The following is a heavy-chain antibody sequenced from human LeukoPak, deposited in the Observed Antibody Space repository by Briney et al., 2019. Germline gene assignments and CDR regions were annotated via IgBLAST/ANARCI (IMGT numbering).Heavy chain of an antibody. CDR3: ATSHSGCATSDSGYHRERYNWFDL. D-gene: IGHD5-12*01. Sequence: SVKVSCKASGYTFTTYGINWVRQSPGQGLEWMGGITPIFGTPNYAQRFQGRVTITADESTSTAYMELSSLRSEDTAVYYCATSHSGCATSDSGYHRERYNWFDLWGQGTLVTVSS. CDR2: ITPIFGTP. V-gene: IGHV1-69*13. J-gene: IGHJ5*02. CDR1: GYTFTTYG.